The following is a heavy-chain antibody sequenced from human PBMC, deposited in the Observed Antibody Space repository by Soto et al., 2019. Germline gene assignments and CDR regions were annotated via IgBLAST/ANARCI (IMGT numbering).Heavy chain of an antibody. CDR3: ARDIVATIAGGGY. CDR2: IDPSGGSA. D-gene: IGHD5-12*01. Sequence: AAERVSLPASVSTFANYYIHWVRQAPGQGLEWTGFIDPSGGSAAYAQTFQDRVTMTRDTSMTTVYMELSSLRSDDTAVYYSARDIVATIAGGGYWGQGALVTVSS. V-gene: IGHV1-46*03. J-gene: IGHJ4*02. CDR1: VSTFANYY.